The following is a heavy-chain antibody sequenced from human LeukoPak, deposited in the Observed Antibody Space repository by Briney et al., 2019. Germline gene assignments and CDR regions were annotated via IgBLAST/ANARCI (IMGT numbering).Heavy chain of an antibody. CDR3: ARGAPTVMDY. Sequence: SETLSLTCTVSGGSISSYYWSWIRQPPGKGLEWIGYIYYSGSTNYNPSLKSRVTISVDTSKNQFSLKPSSVTAADTAVYYCARGAPTVMDYWGQGTLVTVSS. J-gene: IGHJ4*02. D-gene: IGHD4-17*01. V-gene: IGHV4-59*01. CDR1: GGSISSYY. CDR2: IYYSGST.